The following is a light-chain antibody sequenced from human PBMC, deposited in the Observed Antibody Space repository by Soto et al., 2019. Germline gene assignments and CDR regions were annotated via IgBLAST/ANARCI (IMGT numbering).Light chain of an antibody. V-gene: IGKV4-1*01. CDR2: WAS. CDR3: QQYYFPPLN. Sequence: DVVMTQSPESLTVSLGESATISCKSSQSVLYSSNNRNYVAWYQQKPGQPTKLIILWASTRESGVPDRFSGSGSRPDFTLTISSLQAEEVAGYYCQQYYFPPLNCGGGTKVEIK. CDR1: QSVLYSSNNRNY. J-gene: IGKJ4*01.